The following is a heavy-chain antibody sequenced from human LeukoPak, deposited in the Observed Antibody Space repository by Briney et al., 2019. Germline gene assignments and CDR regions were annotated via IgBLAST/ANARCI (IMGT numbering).Heavy chain of an antibody. CDR3: ARGSGSSSWYYYYGMDV. CDR2: IYPGDSDT. CDR1: GYSFTSYW. D-gene: IGHD6-13*01. V-gene: IGHV5-51*01. J-gene: IGHJ6*02. Sequence: GESLKISCKGSGYSFTSYWIGWVRQMPGKGLEWMGIIYPGDSDTRYSPSFQGQVTISADKSISTAYLQWGSLKASDTAMYYCARGSGSSSWYYYYGMDVWGQGTTVTVSS.